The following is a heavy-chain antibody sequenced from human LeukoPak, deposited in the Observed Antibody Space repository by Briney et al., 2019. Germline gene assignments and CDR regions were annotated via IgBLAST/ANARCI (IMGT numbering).Heavy chain of an antibody. D-gene: IGHD3-22*01. CDR2: MNPNSGNT. J-gene: IGHJ3*02. CDR3: ARVYDSSGPDAFDI. CDR1: GYTVTSYD. V-gene: IGHV1-8*03. Sequence: GASVKVSCKASGYTVTSYDINWVRQATGQGLEWMGWMNPNSGNTGYAQKFQGRVTITRNTSISTAYMELSSLRSEDTAVYYCARVYDSSGPDAFDIWGQGTMVTVSS.